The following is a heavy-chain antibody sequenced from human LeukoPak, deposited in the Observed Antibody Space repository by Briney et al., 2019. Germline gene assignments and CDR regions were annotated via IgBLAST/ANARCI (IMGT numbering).Heavy chain of an antibody. J-gene: IGHJ4*02. Sequence: SETLSLTCTVSGGSISSYYWSWIRQPPGKGLEWIGYIYYSGSTNYNPSLKSRVTISVDTSKNQFSLKLSSVTAADTAVYYCAGEVIAFPSPVYYFDYWGQGTLVTVSS. CDR2: IYYSGST. V-gene: IGHV4-59*01. CDR3: AGEVIAFPSPVYYFDY. D-gene: IGHD2-21*01. CDR1: GGSISSYY.